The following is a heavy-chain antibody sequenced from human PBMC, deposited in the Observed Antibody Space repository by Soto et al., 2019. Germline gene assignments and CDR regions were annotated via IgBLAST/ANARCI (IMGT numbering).Heavy chain of an antibody. V-gene: IGHV4-4*08. J-gene: IGHJ6*02. Sequence: PSETLSLTCTVSGASIPQYYGNWIRQSPGKGLEWIVSVSSTGSTVYNPSLTSRVTVSLDTSKNQFSLTLSSVTAADTAVYYCARTWAYGSGSYSYYYGMDVWGRGTTVTV. CDR2: VSSTGST. D-gene: IGHD3-10*01. CDR1: GASIPQYY. CDR3: ARTWAYGSGSYSYYYGMDV.